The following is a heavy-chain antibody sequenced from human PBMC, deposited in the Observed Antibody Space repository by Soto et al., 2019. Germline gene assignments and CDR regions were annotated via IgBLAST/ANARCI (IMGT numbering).Heavy chain of an antibody. V-gene: IGHV1-69*13. CDR2: IIPIFGTA. D-gene: IGHD1-26*01. CDR1: GGTFSSYA. J-gene: IGHJ6*02. Sequence: SVKVSFKASGGTFSSYAISWLRQAPGQGLEWMGGIIPIFGTANYAQKFQGRVTITADESTSTAYMELSSLRSEDTAVYYCARDAGSYSGWDYYYYYGMDVWGQGTTVTVSS. CDR3: ARDAGSYSGWDYYYYYGMDV.